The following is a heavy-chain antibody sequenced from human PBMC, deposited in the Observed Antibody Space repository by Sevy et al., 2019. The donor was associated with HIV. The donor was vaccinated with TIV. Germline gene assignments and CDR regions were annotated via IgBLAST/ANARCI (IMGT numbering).Heavy chain of an antibody. V-gene: IGHV4-31*03. Sequence: SETLSLTCSVSGGSISSSNYHWSWIRQHPGKGVESIGYIYFSGSTYYNPSLASRVTISVDTSENQIYLNLNSVTAADTAVYFCAKGGGALDGGLDVWGPGTTVTVSS. CDR1: GGSISSSNYH. D-gene: IGHD3-10*01. J-gene: IGHJ6*02. CDR3: AKGGGALDGGLDV. CDR2: IYFSGST.